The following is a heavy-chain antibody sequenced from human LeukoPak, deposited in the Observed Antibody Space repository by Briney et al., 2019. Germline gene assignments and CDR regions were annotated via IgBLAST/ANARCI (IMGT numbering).Heavy chain of an antibody. D-gene: IGHD2-2*01. Sequence: GGSLRLSCAASGFTFSSYSMNWVRQAPGKGLEWGSSISSSSSYIYYADSVKGRFTISRDNAKNSLYLQMNSLRAEDTAVYYCARAREGYCSSTSCYYFDYWGQGTLSPSPQ. CDR3: ARAREGYCSSTSCYYFDY. CDR2: ISSSSSYI. V-gene: IGHV3-21*01. CDR1: GFTFSSYS. J-gene: IGHJ4*02.